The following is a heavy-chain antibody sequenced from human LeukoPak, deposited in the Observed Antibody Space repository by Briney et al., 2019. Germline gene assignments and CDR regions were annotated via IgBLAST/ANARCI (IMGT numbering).Heavy chain of an antibody. CDR3: ARSPDSSGYYYAFQH. D-gene: IGHD3-22*01. J-gene: IGHJ1*01. Sequence: GASVKVSCKASGGTFSSYAISWVRQAPGQGLEWMGGIIPIFGTANYAQKFQGRVTITTDESTSTAYMELSSLRSEDTAVYYCARSPDSSGYYYAFQHWGQGTLVTVSS. V-gene: IGHV1-69*05. CDR2: IIPIFGTA. CDR1: GGTFSSYA.